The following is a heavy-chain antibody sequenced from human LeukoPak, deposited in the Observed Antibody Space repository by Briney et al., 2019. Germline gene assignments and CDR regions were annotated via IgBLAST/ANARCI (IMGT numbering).Heavy chain of an antibody. J-gene: IGHJ4*02. CDR1: GFTFSSYA. CDR3: AREHYDSSGYYPHD. D-gene: IGHD3-22*01. V-gene: IGHV3-30-3*01. Sequence: GGSLRLSCAASGFTFSSYAMHWVRQAPSKRLEWVAVISYDGSNKYYADSVKGRFTISRDNSKNTLYLQMNSLRAEDTAVYYCAREHYDSSGYYPHDWGQGTLVTVSS. CDR2: ISYDGSNK.